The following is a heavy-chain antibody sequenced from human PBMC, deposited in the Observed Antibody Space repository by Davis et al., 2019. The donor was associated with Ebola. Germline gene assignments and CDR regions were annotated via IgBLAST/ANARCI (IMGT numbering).Heavy chain of an antibody. J-gene: IGHJ6*02. Sequence: GESLKISCAASGFTFSSYGMHWVRQAPGKGLEWVAVIWYDGSNKYYADSVKGRFTISRDNSKNTLYLQMNSLRAEDTAVYYCARDSSSGFHYYYYGMDVWGQGTTVTVSS. D-gene: IGHD6-19*01. CDR3: ARDSSSGFHYYYYGMDV. V-gene: IGHV3-33*08. CDR1: GFTFSSYG. CDR2: IWYDGSNK.